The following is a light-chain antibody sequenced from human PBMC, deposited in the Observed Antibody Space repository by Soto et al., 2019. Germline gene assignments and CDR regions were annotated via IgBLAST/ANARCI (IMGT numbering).Light chain of an antibody. CDR2: AAS. J-gene: IGKJ5*01. V-gene: IGKV1-9*01. CDR1: QGINSY. CDR3: QQINSYPIT. Sequence: DIQLTQSPSILSASVGDRVTITCRASQGINSYLAWYQQKPGKVPKLLIYAASTLQSGVPSRFSGSGSGTEFTLTISSLQPEDFATYYCQQINSYPITFGQGTRLEI.